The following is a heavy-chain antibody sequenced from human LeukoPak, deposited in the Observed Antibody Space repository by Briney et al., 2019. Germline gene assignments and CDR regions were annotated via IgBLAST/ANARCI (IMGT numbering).Heavy chain of an antibody. CDR1: GYTFTSYG. J-gene: IGHJ6*02. V-gene: IGHV1-18*01. D-gene: IGHD6-19*01. CDR2: ISAYNGNT. CDR3: ARASQWLVLHYYYGMDV. Sequence: ASVKVSCKASGYTFTSYGISWVRQAPGQGLEWMGWISAYNGNTNYAQKLQGRVTMTTDTSTSTAYMELRSLRSDDTAVYYCARASQWLVLHYYYGMDVWGQGTTVTVSS.